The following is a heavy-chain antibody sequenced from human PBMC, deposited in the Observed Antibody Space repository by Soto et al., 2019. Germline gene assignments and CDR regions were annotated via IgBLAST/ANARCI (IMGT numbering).Heavy chain of an antibody. J-gene: IGHJ6*02. V-gene: IGHV2-5*02. CDR3: ASGIVVPGTDYYAMDV. D-gene: IGHD6-19*01. CDR2: IYWDDDK. CDR1: GVSLSTSAVR. Sequence: QTTLKESGPTLVKPTQTLALTGTVSGVSLSTSAVRVGWIRQPPGKALEWLAVIYWDDDKRYSPSLKSRLTITKDNSKNQVVLSMTTVDPADTATYYCASGIVVPGTDYYAMDVWGQGTAVAVSS.